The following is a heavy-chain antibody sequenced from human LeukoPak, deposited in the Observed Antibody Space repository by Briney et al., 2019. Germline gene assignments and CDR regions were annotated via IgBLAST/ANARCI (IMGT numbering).Heavy chain of an antibody. CDR2: IYYSGST. CDR1: GFSISSGYY. CDR3: ARVWSATSDGFDY. V-gene: IGHV4-61*01. D-gene: IGHD5-12*01. Sequence: SETLSLTCTVSGFSISSGYYWSWIRQPPGKGLEWIGYIYYSGSTNYNPSLKSRVTISVDTSKNQFSLKLSSVTAADTAVYYCARVWSATSDGFDYWGQGTLVTVSS. J-gene: IGHJ4*02.